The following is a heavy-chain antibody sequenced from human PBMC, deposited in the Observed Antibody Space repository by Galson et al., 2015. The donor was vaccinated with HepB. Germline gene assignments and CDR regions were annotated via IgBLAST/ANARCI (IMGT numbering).Heavy chain of an antibody. CDR2: IKSKTDGGTT. Sequence: SLRLSCAASGFTFSNAWMSWVRQAPGKGLEWVGRIKSKTDGGTTDYAAPVKGRFTISRDDSKNTLYLQMNSLKTEDTAVYYCTTAQYRYCSSTSCQRRFDYWGQGTLVTVSS. V-gene: IGHV3-15*01. D-gene: IGHD2-2*01. CDR1: GFTFSNAW. J-gene: IGHJ4*02. CDR3: TTAQYRYCSSTSCQRRFDY.